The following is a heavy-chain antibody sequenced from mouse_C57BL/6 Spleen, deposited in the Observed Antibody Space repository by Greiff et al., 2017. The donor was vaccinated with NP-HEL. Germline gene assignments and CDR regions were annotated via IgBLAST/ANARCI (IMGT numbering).Heavy chain of an antibody. CDR1: GYTFTSYW. CDR3: AREEGIYDGYYFDY. J-gene: IGHJ2*01. CDR2: INPSNGGT. V-gene: IGHV1-53*01. Sequence: QVQLQQPGTELVKPGASVKLSCKASGYTFTSYWMHWVKQRPGQGLEWIGDINPSNGGTNYNEKFKSKATLTVDKSSSTAYMQLSSLTSEDSAVYYCAREEGIYDGYYFDYWGQGTTLTVSS. D-gene: IGHD2-3*01.